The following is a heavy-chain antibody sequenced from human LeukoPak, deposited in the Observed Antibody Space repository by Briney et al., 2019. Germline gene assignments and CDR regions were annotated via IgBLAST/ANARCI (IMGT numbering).Heavy chain of an antibody. D-gene: IGHD2-15*01. CDR1: GYTFTGYY. Sequence: ASVKVSCKASGYTFTGYYMHWVRQAPGQGLEWMGRINPNSGGTNYAQKFQGRVTMTRDTSISTAYMELSRLRPDDTAVYYCARDRKLGYCSGGSCRVFDYWGQGTLVTVSS. CDR3: ARDRKLGYCSGGSCRVFDY. CDR2: INPNSGGT. V-gene: IGHV1-2*06. J-gene: IGHJ4*02.